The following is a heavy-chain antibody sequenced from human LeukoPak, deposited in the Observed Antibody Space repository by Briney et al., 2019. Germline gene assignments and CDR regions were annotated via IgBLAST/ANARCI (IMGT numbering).Heavy chain of an antibody. V-gene: IGHV4-38-2*02. Sequence: SETLSLTCTVSGYSIGIGYYWGWIRQSPGKGLEWIGSIYYSGSTYYNPSLKSRVTISVDTSKNQFSLKLSSVTAADTAVYYCARHLGRQYSSGWYTYWGQGTLVTVSS. J-gene: IGHJ4*02. CDR3: ARHLGRQYSSGWYTY. D-gene: IGHD6-19*01. CDR2: IYYSGST. CDR1: GYSIGIGYY.